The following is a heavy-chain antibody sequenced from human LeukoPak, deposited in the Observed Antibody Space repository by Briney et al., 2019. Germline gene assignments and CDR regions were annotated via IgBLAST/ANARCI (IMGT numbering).Heavy chain of an antibody. D-gene: IGHD4-11*01. Sequence: MTSETLSLTCTVSGGSISSGGYYWSWIRQHPGKGLEWIGYIYYSGSTYYNPSLKSRVTISVDTSKNQFSLKLSSVTAADTAVYYCARLVTTSPSGGWFDPWGQGTLVTVSS. CDR1: GGSISSGGYY. J-gene: IGHJ5*02. V-gene: IGHV4-31*03. CDR2: IYYSGST. CDR3: ARLVTTSPSGGWFDP.